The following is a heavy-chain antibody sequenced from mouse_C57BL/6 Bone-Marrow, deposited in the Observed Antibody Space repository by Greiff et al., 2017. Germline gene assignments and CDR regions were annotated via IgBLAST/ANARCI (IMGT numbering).Heavy chain of an antibody. D-gene: IGHD1-1*01. Sequence: QVQLKQPGAELVRPGTSVKLSCKASGYTFTSYWMHWVKQRPGQGLEWIGVFDPSDSYTNYNQKFKGKATLTVDTSSSTAYVQLSSLTSEDSAVSYCARWITSVVATGFDYWGQGTTLTVSS. J-gene: IGHJ2*01. CDR1: GYTFTSYW. V-gene: IGHV1-59*01. CDR3: ARWITSVVATGFDY. CDR2: FDPSDSYT.